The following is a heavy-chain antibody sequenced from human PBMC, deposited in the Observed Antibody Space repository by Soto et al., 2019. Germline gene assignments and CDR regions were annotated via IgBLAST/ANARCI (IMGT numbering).Heavy chain of an antibody. J-gene: IGHJ6*03. CDR3: ARVGGERGYDFWSGYPKHYYYYMDV. Sequence: SDSMEITSTVSGDTISISDCAGTRQQPGKGLEWIGYIYYSGSTNYNPSLKSRVTITVDPSKNQFSLKLSSVTAADTAVYYCARVGGERGYDFWSGYPKHYYYYMDVWGKGTTVTVFS. CDR1: GDTISISD. V-gene: IGHV4-59*07. CDR2: IYYSGST. D-gene: IGHD3-3*01.